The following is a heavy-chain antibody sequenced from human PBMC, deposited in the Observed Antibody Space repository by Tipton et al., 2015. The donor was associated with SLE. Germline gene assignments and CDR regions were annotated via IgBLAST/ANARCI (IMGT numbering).Heavy chain of an antibody. J-gene: IGHJ4*02. Sequence: TPSLTCTVSGGSISSYYWSWIRQPPGKGLEWIGYIYYSGSTNYNPSLKSRVTISVDTSKNQFSLKLSSVTAADTAVYYCARAGEGVFDYWGQGTLVTVSS. CDR3: ARAGEGVFDY. V-gene: IGHV4-59*08. CDR1: GGSISSYY. CDR2: IYYSGST. D-gene: IGHD3-10*01.